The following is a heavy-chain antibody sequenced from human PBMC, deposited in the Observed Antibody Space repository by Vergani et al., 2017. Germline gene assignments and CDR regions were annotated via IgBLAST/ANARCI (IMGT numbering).Heavy chain of an antibody. J-gene: IGHJ3*02. CDR3: TRVCSGGSCYASDAFDI. Sequence: EVQLVESGGGLVQPGRSLRLSCTASGFTFGDYAMSWLRQAPGKGLEWVGFIRSKAYGGTTEYAASVKGRFTISRDDSKSIAYLQMNSLKTEDTAVYYCTRVCSGGSCYASDAFDIWGQGTMVTVSS. D-gene: IGHD2-15*01. CDR2: IRSKAYGGTT. CDR1: GFTFGDYA. V-gene: IGHV3-49*03.